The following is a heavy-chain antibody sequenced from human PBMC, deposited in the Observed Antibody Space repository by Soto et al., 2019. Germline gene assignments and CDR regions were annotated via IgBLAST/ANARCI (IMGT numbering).Heavy chain of an antibody. Sequence: EVQLLESGGGLVQPGGSLRLSCAASGFTFSSYAMSWGRQAPGKGLEWGSAISGSGGSTYYADSVKGRFTISRDNSKNKLYLHMNSLRAEDTAVYYCAKDRHTYYDFWSGYQPFDYWGQGTLCTVSS. CDR1: GFTFSSYA. CDR2: ISGSGGST. V-gene: IGHV3-23*01. CDR3: AKDRHTYYDFWSGYQPFDY. J-gene: IGHJ4*02. D-gene: IGHD3-3*01.